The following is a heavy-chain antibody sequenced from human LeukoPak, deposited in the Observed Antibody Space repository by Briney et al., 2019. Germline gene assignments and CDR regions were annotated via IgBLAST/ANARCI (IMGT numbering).Heavy chain of an antibody. CDR3: ARYYGSGRDGDY. CDR2: IFYDGSS. J-gene: IGHJ4*02. V-gene: IGHV4-39*01. D-gene: IGHD3-10*01. CDR1: GGSISNSNYY. Sequence: PSETLSLTCVVSGGSISNSNYYWGWIRQPPGRGLEWIGSIFYDGSSDYNPPLKSRVTISVDTSKNKFSLKVNSVTAADTAVYFCARYYGSGRDGDYWGQGTLVTVSS.